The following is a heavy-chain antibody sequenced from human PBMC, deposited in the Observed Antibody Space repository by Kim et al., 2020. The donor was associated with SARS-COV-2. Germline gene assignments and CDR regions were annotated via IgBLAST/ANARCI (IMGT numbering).Heavy chain of an antibody. V-gene: IGHV3-21*01. D-gene: IGHD3-10*01. J-gene: IGHJ3*02. CDR3: ARGLWFGALPDAFDI. CDR1: GFTFSSYS. CDR2: ISSSSSYI. Sequence: GGSLRLSCASSGFTFSSYSMNWVRQAPGKGLEWVSSISSSSSYIYYADSVKGRFTISRDNAKNSLYLQMNSLRAEDTAVYYCARGLWFGALPDAFDIWGQGKMVTVSS.